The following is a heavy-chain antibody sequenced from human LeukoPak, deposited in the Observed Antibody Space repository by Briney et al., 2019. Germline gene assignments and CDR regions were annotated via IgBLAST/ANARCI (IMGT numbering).Heavy chain of an antibody. D-gene: IGHD3-16*02. J-gene: IGHJ4*02. Sequence: GGSLRLSCAASGFTFSSYAMSWVRQAPGKGLEWVSVISGSGGSTYYADSVKGRFTISRDNSKNTLYLQMNSLRVEDTAVYYCAKSLYGGCDYWGQGTVVTVSS. V-gene: IGHV3-23*01. CDR3: AKSLYGGCDY. CDR1: GFTFSSYA. CDR2: ISGSGGST.